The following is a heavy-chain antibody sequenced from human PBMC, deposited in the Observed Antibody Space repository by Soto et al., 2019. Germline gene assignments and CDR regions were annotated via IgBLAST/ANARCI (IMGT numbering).Heavy chain of an antibody. V-gene: IGHV1-2*04. D-gene: IGHD2-8*01. CDR1: GNSLTDYH. CDR3: ARAHSTDCSNGACSFFYNHEMDV. J-gene: IGHJ6*02. Sequence: ASVKVSCKASGNSLTDYHIHWVRQAPGQGLEWLGRINPKSGGTSTAQKFQGWVTMTRDRSISTVYMELTRLRSDDTPVYFCARAHSTDCSNGACSFFYNHEMDVWGQGTTVTVSS. CDR2: INPKSGGT.